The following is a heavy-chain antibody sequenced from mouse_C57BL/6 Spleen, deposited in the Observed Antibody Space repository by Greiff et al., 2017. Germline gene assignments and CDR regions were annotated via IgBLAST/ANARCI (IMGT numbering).Heavy chain of an antibody. CDR3: ARKDGYYWFAY. D-gene: IGHD2-3*01. CDR2: IYPGGGYT. Sequence: VKLQQSGAELVRPGTSVKMSCKASGYTFTNYWIGWAKQRPGHGLEWIGDIYPGGGYTNYNEKFKGKATLTADKSSSTAYMQFSSLTSEDSAIYYCARKDGYYWFAYWGQGTLVTVSA. J-gene: IGHJ3*01. V-gene: IGHV1-63*01. CDR1: GYTFTNYW.